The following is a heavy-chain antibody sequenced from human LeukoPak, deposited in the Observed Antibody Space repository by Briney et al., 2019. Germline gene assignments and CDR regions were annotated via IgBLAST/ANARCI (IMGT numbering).Heavy chain of an antibody. CDR1: GFTFSDYY. J-gene: IGHJ4*02. V-gene: IGHV3-11*01. CDR2: ISSSGSTT. Sequence: GGSLRLSCAASGFTFSDYYMSWIRQAPGKGLEWVSYISSSGSTTYYADSVKGRFTISRDNAKNSLYLQMNSLRAEDAAVYYCEREQGVRTMVRGVLFDYWGQGTLVTVSS. CDR3: EREQGVRTMVRGVLFDY. D-gene: IGHD3-10*01.